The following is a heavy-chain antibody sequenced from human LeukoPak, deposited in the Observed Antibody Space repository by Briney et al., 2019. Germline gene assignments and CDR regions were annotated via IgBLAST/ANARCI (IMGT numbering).Heavy chain of an antibody. D-gene: IGHD3-10*01. Sequence: PGGSLRLSCAVSGFTFSSYSMNWVRQAPGKGLEWVSSISSSSSYIYYADSVKGRFTISRDNAKNSLYLQMNSLRAEDTAVYYCARASGSSLYYFDYWGQGTLVTVSS. CDR2: ISSSSSYI. V-gene: IGHV3-21*01. CDR1: GFTFSSYS. J-gene: IGHJ4*02. CDR3: ARASGSSLYYFDY.